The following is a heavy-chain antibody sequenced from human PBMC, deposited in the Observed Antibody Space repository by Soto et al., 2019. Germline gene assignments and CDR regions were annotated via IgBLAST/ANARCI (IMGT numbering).Heavy chain of an antibody. CDR1: GFTFSDHY. D-gene: IGHD2-15*01. CDR3: VRGGRDPRYFDY. CDR2: TRNKSNSHTT. Sequence: EVQLVESEGGLVQPGGSLILSCAASGFTFSDHYMDWVRQAPGKGLEWVGRTRNKSNSHTTEYDASVKVIFTISRDDSKKSLYLQMNSLKTEDTAVYYCVRGGRDPRYFDYWGQGTLVTVSS. J-gene: IGHJ4*02. V-gene: IGHV3-72*01.